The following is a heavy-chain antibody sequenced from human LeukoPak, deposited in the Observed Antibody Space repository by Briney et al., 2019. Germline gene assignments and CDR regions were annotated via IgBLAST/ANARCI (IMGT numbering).Heavy chain of an antibody. D-gene: IGHD5-18*01. J-gene: IGHJ4*02. Sequence: SETLSLTCTVSGGSISSSSYYWGWIRQPPGKGLEWIGSIYYSGSTYYNPSLKSRVTISVDTSKNQFSLKLSSVTAADTAVYYCARVPWDTAMVYYFDYWGQGTLVTVSS. CDR1: GGSISSSSYY. V-gene: IGHV4-39*07. CDR2: IYYSGST. CDR3: ARVPWDTAMVYYFDY.